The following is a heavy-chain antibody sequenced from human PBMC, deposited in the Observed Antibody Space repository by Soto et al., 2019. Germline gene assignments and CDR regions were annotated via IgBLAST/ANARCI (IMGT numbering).Heavy chain of an antibody. J-gene: IGHJ6*02. V-gene: IGHV1-69*13. D-gene: IGHD2-2*01. CDR1: GGTFSSYA. CDR3: AREIPYIVVVPAALYYYYGMDV. CDR2: IIPIFGTA. Sequence: SVKVSCKASGGTFSSYAISWVRQAPGQGLEWMGGIIPIFGTANYAQKFQGRVTITADESTSTAYMELSSLRSEDTAVYYCAREIPYIVVVPAALYYYYGMDVWGQGTTVTVSS.